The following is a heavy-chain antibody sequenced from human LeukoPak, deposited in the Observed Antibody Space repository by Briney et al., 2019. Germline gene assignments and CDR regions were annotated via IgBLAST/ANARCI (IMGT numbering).Heavy chain of an antibody. CDR2: ISGSANST. Sequence: GGSLRLSCAASGVSFSNYWMSWVRGAPGKGLEWVSGISGSANSTDYADSVKGRFTISRDNSKNTVYLQMNSLRAEDTAVYYCAKGIYGSESYYSNYYYNMDVWGKGTTVTISS. CDR3: AKGIYGSESYYSNYYYNMDV. J-gene: IGHJ6*03. CDR1: GVSFSNYW. V-gene: IGHV3-23*01. D-gene: IGHD3-10*01.